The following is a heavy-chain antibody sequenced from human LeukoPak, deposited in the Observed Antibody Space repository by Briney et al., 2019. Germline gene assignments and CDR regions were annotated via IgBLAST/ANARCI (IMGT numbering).Heavy chain of an antibody. Sequence: GGSLRLSCAASRFTFSSYAMSWVRQAPGKGLEWVSAISGSGGSTYYADSVKGRFTISRDNSKNTLYLQMNSLRAEDTAVYYCAKDSSSSSVNNWFDPWGQGTLVTVSS. CDR3: AKDSSSSSVNNWFDP. V-gene: IGHV3-23*01. CDR2: ISGSGGST. CDR1: RFTFSSYA. D-gene: IGHD6-6*01. J-gene: IGHJ5*02.